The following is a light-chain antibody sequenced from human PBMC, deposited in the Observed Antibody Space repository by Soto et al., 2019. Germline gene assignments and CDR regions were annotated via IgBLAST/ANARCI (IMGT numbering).Light chain of an antibody. CDR3: QQYNNWPPLT. Sequence: EIVMTQSPATLSVSPGERATLSCRASQSVSSNLASYQQQPGQAPRLLIYGASTRATGIPARFSGSGSGTEFTLTISILQSEDFAVYYCQQYNNWPPLTFGQGNKVEIK. J-gene: IGKJ1*01. CDR1: QSVSSN. V-gene: IGKV3-15*01. CDR2: GAS.